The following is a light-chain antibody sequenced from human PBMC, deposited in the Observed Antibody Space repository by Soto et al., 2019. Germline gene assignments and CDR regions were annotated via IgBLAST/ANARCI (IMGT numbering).Light chain of an antibody. V-gene: IGKV1-5*01. CDR1: QNVDTR. J-gene: IGKJ1*01. CDR3: QQYNGYLWS. Sequence: DIQMTQSPSTLSAFVGDRVSITCRASQNVDTRLAWYQQKPGKAPKLLIYDASNLRSGVPSSFSGGGSGTEFTLTISSLQPDDSASYYCQQYNGYLWSFGQGTKVEIK. CDR2: DAS.